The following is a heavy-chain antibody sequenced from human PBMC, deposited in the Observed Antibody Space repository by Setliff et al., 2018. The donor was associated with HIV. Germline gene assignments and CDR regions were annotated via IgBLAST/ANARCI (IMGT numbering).Heavy chain of an antibody. Sequence: CTVSGASISSGGDYWTWIRQPAGKGLEWIGHVYTSGTTKYNPSLKSRVSILGDTSKNQFSLKLSSVTAADTAVYYCARGDGITSYYYYYYMDVWGKGTTVTVSS. CDR1: GASISSGGDY. CDR3: ARGDGITSYYYYYYMDV. J-gene: IGHJ6*03. D-gene: IGHD3-16*01. V-gene: IGHV4-61*09. CDR2: VYTSGTT.